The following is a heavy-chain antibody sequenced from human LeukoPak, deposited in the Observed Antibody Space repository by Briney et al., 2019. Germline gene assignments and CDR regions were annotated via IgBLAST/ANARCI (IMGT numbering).Heavy chain of an antibody. CDR2: IDHTGST. CDR1: GGSISSSSYY. J-gene: IGHJ4*02. Sequence: SETLSLTCTVSGGSISSSSYYWTWIRQPPGKGLEWIGYIDHTGSTNYNPSLNSRVTISRDTSKNHFSLELSSVTAADTAVYYCARDLKEAGTSGSYPALDYWGQGTLVTVSS. V-gene: IGHV4-61*03. D-gene: IGHD1-26*01. CDR3: ARDLKEAGTSGSYPALDY.